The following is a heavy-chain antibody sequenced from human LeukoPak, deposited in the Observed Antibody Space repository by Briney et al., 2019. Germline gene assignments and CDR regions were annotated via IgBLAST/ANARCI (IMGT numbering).Heavy chain of an antibody. CDR1: GFTFSSYG. V-gene: IGHV3-30*18. D-gene: IGHD3-10*01. CDR3: AKAYKYGAGSYCDY. CDR2: ISYDGSNK. Sequence: GSLRLSCAASGFTFSSYGMHWVRQAPGKGLEWVAVISYDGSNKYYADSVKGRFTISRDNSKNTLYLQMNSLRAEDTAVYYCAKAYKYGAGSYCDYWGQGTLVTVSS. J-gene: IGHJ4*02.